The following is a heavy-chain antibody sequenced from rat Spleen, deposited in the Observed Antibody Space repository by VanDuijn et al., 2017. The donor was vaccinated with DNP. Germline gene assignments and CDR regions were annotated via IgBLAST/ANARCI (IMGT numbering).Heavy chain of an antibody. CDR1: GFNFNDYW. J-gene: IGHJ2*01. CDR2: FRTRGDAT. Sequence: EVKLVESGGGLVQPGRSLKLSCAASGFNFNDYWMGWVRQAPTKGLEWVATFRTRGDATYYRDPVRGRFTISRDNAKSTLYLQMDSLRSEDTATYYCAGRPPPTRGPFDYWGQGVTVTVSS. D-gene: IGHD1-4*01. CDR3: AGRPPPTRGPFDY. V-gene: IGHV5-25*01.